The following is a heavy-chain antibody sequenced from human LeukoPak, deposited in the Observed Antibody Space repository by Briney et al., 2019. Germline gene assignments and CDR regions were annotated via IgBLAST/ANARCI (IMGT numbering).Heavy chain of an antibody. D-gene: IGHD5-18*01. CDR3: ARAFRGYSYGYSWNVNYYYYGMDV. CDR2: IIPIFGAA. V-gene: IGHV1-69*05. Sequence: SVKVSCKASGGTLSNYAISWVGQAPGQGLEWMGGIIPIFGAANYAEKFQGRVTITRDTSASTAYMELSSLRSEDTAVYYCARAFRGYSYGYSWNVNYYYYGMDVWGQGTTVTVSS. CDR1: GGTLSNYA. J-gene: IGHJ6*02.